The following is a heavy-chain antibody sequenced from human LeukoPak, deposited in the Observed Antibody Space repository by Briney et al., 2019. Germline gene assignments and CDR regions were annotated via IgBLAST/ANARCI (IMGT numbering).Heavy chain of an antibody. CDR2: INPNSGDT. Sequence: RSSVKVSCKASGYTFTGYYMHWVRQAPGQGLEWMGWINPNSGDTNYAQKFQGRVTMTRDTSISTAYMELSSLRSDDTAVYYCARARYSTRWQSDFDYWGQGTLVTVSS. V-gene: IGHV1-2*02. CDR3: ARARYSTRWQSDFDY. J-gene: IGHJ4*02. D-gene: IGHD6-13*01. CDR1: GYTFTGYY.